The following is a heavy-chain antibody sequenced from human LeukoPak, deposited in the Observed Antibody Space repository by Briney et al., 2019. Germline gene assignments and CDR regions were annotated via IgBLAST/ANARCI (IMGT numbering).Heavy chain of an antibody. Sequence: SETLSLTCTVSGGSISSYYWSWIRRPPGKGLEWIGYIYYSGGTNYNPSLKSRVTISVDTSKNQFSLKLSSVTAADTAVYYCARVGYSSSWYEYYYYGMDVWGQGTTVTVSS. CDR3: ARVGYSSSWYEYYYYGMDV. D-gene: IGHD6-13*01. CDR1: GGSISSYY. V-gene: IGHV4-59*01. J-gene: IGHJ6*02. CDR2: IYYSGGT.